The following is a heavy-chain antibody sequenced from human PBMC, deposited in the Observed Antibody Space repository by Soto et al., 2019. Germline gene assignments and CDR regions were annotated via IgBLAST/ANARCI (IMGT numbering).Heavy chain of an antibody. Sequence: SSETLSLTCTVSGGSISSGGYYWSWIRQHPGKGLEWIGYIYYSGSTYYNPSLKSRVTISVDTSKNQFSLKLSSVTAADTAVYYCARDYSGAFDIWGQGTMVTVSS. J-gene: IGHJ3*02. CDR2: IYYSGST. V-gene: IGHV4-31*03. CDR1: GGSISSGGYY. CDR3: ARDYSGAFDI. D-gene: IGHD2-21*01.